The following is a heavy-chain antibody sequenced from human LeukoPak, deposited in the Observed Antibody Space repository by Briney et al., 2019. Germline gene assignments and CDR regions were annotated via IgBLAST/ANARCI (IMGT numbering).Heavy chain of an antibody. J-gene: IGHJ5*01. CDR3: ARTSSWYAGAWFDS. CDR1: RGSIRTADYY. V-gene: IGHV4-39*01. Sequence: SETLSLTCTVSRGSIRTADYYWAWVRQPPGEGLEWLGSIYFSGTPYFNPSLKSRVAVSIDTSKNQFSLKVTSVNASDTAVYFCARTSSWYAGAWFDSWGQGTLVTVSS. D-gene: IGHD6-13*01. CDR2: IYFSGTP.